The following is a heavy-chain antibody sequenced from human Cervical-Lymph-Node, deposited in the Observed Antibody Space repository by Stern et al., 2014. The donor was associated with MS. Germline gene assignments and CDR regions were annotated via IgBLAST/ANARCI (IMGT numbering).Heavy chain of an antibody. D-gene: IGHD2-15*01. Sequence: QLVQSGSEVTKPGASVKVSCKASEYTHNNYLIHWVRQAPGKRPDWMGVINPSGATNYAQKVQDRVTMTTDASTSTFYMELSRLRSEDTAVYYCAVRYCSGGRCYSVPDVWGQGTTVIVSS. V-gene: IGHV1-46*02. J-gene: IGHJ6*02. CDR3: AVRYCSGGRCYSVPDV. CDR2: INPSGAT. CDR1: EYTHNNYL.